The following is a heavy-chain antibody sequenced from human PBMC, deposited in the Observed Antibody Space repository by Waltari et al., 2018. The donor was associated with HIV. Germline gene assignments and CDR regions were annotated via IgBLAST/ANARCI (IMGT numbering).Heavy chain of an antibody. CDR1: GGPISSSEYY. D-gene: IGHD3-3*01. Sequence: PGLVKPSETLSLTCTVSGGPISSSEYYWGWIRQPPGNGLEWIGNMYYGGSTYYNPSLKSRVTISVDTSKNQFSLKLDSVTAADTAVYFCARQVRGHGFLANLYYFDFWGQGALVTVSS. CDR3: ARQVRGHGFLANLYYFDF. V-gene: IGHV4-39*01. J-gene: IGHJ4*02. CDR2: MYYGGST.